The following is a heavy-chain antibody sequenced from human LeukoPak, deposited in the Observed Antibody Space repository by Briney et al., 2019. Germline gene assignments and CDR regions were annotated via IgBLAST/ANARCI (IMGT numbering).Heavy chain of an antibody. Sequence: PGGSLRLSCTASGFTFNSYWMSWVRQAPGKGLEGVANIYRDGSEKYYVDSVKGRFTVSRGNGKNSLYLQMNSLRAEDTAVYYCAREGITVALNYYGMDVWGQGTTVTVS. D-gene: IGHD6-19*01. CDR3: AREGITVALNYYGMDV. V-gene: IGHV3-7*01. J-gene: IGHJ6*02. CDR2: IYRDGSEK. CDR1: GFTFNSYW.